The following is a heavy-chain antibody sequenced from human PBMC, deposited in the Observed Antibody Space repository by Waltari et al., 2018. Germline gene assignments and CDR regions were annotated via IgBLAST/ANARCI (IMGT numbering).Heavy chain of an antibody. V-gene: IGHV3-13*01. CDR1: GFTFRSYD. CDR2: IGIAGDT. CDR3: TRDLAGSQGHYGMDV. Sequence: EVQLVESGGGLVQPGGSLRLSCAASGFTFRSYDMHWVRQATGKGLEWVSSIGIAGDTYYPGSVKGRFTISREYAKNSLYLQMNSLRAGDTAVYYCTRDLAGSQGHYGMDVWGQGTTVTVSS. J-gene: IGHJ6*02. D-gene: IGHD2-15*01.